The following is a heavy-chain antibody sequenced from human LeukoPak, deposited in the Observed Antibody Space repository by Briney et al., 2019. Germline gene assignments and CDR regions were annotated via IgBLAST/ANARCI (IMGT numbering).Heavy chain of an antibody. CDR2: INPNSGGT. V-gene: IGHV1-2*02. Sequence: GASVKVSCKASGYTFTGYYIHWVRQAPGQGLEWMGWINPNSGGTNYAQKFQGRVTITADKSTSTAYMELSSLRSEDTAVYYCALVSSSWGTYYFDYWGQGTLVTVSS. CDR1: GYTFTGYY. CDR3: ALVSSSWGTYYFDY. D-gene: IGHD6-13*01. J-gene: IGHJ4*02.